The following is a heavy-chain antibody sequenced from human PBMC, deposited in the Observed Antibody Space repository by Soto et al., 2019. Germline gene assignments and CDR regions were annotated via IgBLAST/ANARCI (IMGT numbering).Heavy chain of an antibody. CDR2: ISYDGSNK. CDR1: GFTFSSYA. CDR3: ARDRLPHHIVVVTGEAFDI. D-gene: IGHD2-21*02. V-gene: IGHV3-30-3*01. J-gene: IGHJ3*02. Sequence: QVQLVESGGGVVQPGRSLRLSCAASGFTFSSYAMHWVRQAPGKGLEWVAVISYDGSNKYYADSVKGRFTISRDNSKNTLYLQMNSLRAEDTAVYYWARDRLPHHIVVVTGEAFDIWGQGTMVTVSS.